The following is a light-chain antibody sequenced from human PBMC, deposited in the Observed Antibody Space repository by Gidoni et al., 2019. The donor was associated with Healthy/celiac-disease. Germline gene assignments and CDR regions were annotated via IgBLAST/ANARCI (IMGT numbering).Light chain of an antibody. J-gene: IGKJ3*01. CDR2: AAS. V-gene: IGKV1-39*01. CDR3: QQSYSTPPLFT. Sequence: DIQMRQSQSSLSASVGDRVTITCRASQSISSYLNWYQQKPGKAPKLLIYAASSLQSGVPSRLSGTGSGTDFTLTISSLQPEDFATYYCQQSYSTPPLFTFGPGTKVDIK. CDR1: QSISSY.